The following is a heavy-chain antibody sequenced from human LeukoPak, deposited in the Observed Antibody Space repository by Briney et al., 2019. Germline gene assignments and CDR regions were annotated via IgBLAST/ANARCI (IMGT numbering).Heavy chain of an antibody. CDR1: GFTFSSYT. V-gene: IGHV3-21*01. Sequence: PGGCLRLSCAASGFTFSSYTMNWVRQAPGKGLEWVSSIGSSSSSIYYADSVKGRFTISRDNAKNSLYLQMNSLRAEDTAVYYCARDRWELPGEFVYWGQGTLVTVSS. D-gene: IGHD1-26*01. CDR3: ARDRWELPGEFVY. J-gene: IGHJ4*02. CDR2: IGSSSSSI.